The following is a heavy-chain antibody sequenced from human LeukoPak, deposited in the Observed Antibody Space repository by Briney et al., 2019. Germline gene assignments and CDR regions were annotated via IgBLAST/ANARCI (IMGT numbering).Heavy chain of an antibody. D-gene: IGHD3-22*01. V-gene: IGHV4-4*02. CDR1: GFTFSSYAM. CDR3: AREAIVGSLFAFDI. Sequence: GSLRLSCAASGFTFSSYAMSWVRQPPGKGLEWIGEIYHSGSTNYNPSLESRVTVSVDKSKSQFSLDLSSVTAADTAVYYCAREAIVGSLFAFDIRGQGTMVTVSS. J-gene: IGHJ3*02. CDR2: IYHSGST.